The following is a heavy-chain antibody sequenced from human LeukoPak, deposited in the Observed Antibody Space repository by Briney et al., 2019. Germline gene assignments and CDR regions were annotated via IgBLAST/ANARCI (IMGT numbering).Heavy chain of an antibody. J-gene: IGHJ4*02. CDR3: ARTGLGLYSFDY. CDR2: ISPNGVIT. CDR1: GFTFSSHG. D-gene: IGHD3/OR15-3a*01. V-gene: IGHV3-23*01. Sequence: PGGSLRLSCAASGFTFSSHGMNWVRQAPGKGLEWVSGISPNGVITYYADSVKGRFTISRDNSKGTVYLQMNSLRLEDTAVYYCARTGLGLYSFDYWGRGTLVTVSS.